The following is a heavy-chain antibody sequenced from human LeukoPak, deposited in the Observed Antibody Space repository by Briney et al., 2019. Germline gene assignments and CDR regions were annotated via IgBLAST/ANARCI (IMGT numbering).Heavy chain of an antibody. CDR1: GGSFSGYY. Sequence: SQTLSLTCAVYGGSFSGYYWSWIRQPQGKGWGWIGEINHSGSTNYNPSLKSRVTISVDTSKNQFSLKLSSVTAADTAAYYCARSGFGSHLPYVSDYWGQGTLVTVSS. D-gene: IGHD3-16*01. V-gene: IGHV4-34*01. CDR2: INHSGST. CDR3: ARSGFGSHLPYVSDY. J-gene: IGHJ4*02.